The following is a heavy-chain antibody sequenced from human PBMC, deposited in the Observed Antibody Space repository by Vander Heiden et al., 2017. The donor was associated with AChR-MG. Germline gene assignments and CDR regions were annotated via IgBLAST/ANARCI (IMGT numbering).Heavy chain of an antibody. CDR2: IYYSGST. D-gene: IGHD3-3*01. CDR1: GGSISSYY. CDR3: ARGPITIFGGGYPPNWFDP. V-gene: IGHV4-59*01. J-gene: IGHJ5*02. Sequence: QVQLQESGPGLVKPSETLSLTCTVSGGSISSYYWSWIRQPPGKGLEWIGYIYYSGSTNYNPSLKRRVTISVDTSKNQFSLKLSSVTAADTAVYYCARGPITIFGGGYPPNWFDPWGQGTLVTVSS.